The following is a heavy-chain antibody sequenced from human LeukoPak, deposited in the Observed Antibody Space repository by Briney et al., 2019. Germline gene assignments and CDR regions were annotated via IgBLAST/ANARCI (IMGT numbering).Heavy chain of an antibody. V-gene: IGHV3-21*01. CDR3: ASSGYSSSWLFDY. D-gene: IGHD6-13*01. CDR2: ISSSSSYI. Sequence: GGSLKLSCAASGFTFSSYSMNWVRQAPGTGLEWVSSISSSSSYIYYADSGKDRFTISRHNARNSLSLTMNGLRAADTAVYYCASSGYSSSWLFDYWGQGTLVTVSS. CDR1: GFTFSSYS. J-gene: IGHJ4*02.